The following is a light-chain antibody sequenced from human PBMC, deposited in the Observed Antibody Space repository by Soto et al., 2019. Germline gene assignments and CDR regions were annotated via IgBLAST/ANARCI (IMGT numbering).Light chain of an antibody. V-gene: IGKV1-17*01. J-gene: IGKJ4*01. Sequence: DFQVTQSPSSLSASVGDRVTITCRASQGAGNGLGWYQQKPGKAPKRLIYAASSLQPGVPSRFSGSGSGTEFTLTISSLQPEDFATYYCLQHDSFPLTFGGGTKVEIK. CDR1: QGAGNG. CDR3: LQHDSFPLT. CDR2: AAS.